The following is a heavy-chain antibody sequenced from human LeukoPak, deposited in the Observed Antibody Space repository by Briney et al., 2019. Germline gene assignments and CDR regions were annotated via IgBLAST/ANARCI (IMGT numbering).Heavy chain of an antibody. CDR2: IYYSGST. J-gene: IGHJ4*02. V-gene: IGHV4-59*01. CDR3: ARGPYGYLNY. Sequence: YPSETLSLTCTVSGDSISSYYWSWIRQSPGKGLEWIGYIYYSGSTNYNPSLNSRVSISVDTSKKEFSLKLSSVTAADTAVYYCARGPYGYLNYWGQGTLVTVFS. D-gene: IGHD5-24*01. CDR1: GDSISSYY.